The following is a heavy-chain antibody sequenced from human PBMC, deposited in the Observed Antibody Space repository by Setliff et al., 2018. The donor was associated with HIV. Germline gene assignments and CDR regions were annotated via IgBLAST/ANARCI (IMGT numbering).Heavy chain of an antibody. CDR3: AREMPMIYWYFDL. CDR2: ISYDGSNK. CDR1: GFTFSSYA. D-gene: IGHD3-22*01. J-gene: IGHJ2*01. Sequence: GGSLRLSCAASGFTFSSYAMHWVRQAPGKGLEWVAVISYDGSNKYYADSVKGRFTLSRDNSRNTLYLQMNSLRVEDTAVYYCAREMPMIYWYFDLWGRGTLVTVS. V-gene: IGHV3-30*01.